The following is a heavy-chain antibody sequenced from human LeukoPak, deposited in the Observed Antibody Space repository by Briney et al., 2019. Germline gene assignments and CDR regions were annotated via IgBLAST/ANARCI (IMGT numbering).Heavy chain of an antibody. CDR2: IGTAGDT. CDR3: ARARSYYDFWSGYGMDV. V-gene: IGHV3-13*01. Sequence: PGGSLRLSCAASGFTFSSYDMHWVRHATGKGLEWVSAIGTAGDTYYPGSVKGRFTISRENAKNSLYLQMNSLRAGDTAVYYCARARSYYDFWSGYGMDVWGQGTTVTVSS. J-gene: IGHJ6*02. CDR1: GFTFSSYD. D-gene: IGHD3-3*01.